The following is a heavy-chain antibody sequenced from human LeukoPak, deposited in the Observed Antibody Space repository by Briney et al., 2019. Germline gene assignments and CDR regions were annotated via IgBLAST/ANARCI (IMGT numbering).Heavy chain of an antibody. CDR1: GVSISSGAYY. Sequence: SETLSLTCAVSGVSISSGAYYWGWIRQPPGKGLEWIGSVYYSGSTYYNPSLKSRVTISVDTSKNQFSLKLSSVTAADTAVYYCASLGATVGGGNYWGQGTLVTVSS. V-gene: IGHV4-39*07. CDR3: ASLGATVGGGNY. J-gene: IGHJ4*02. D-gene: IGHD1-26*01. CDR2: VYYSGST.